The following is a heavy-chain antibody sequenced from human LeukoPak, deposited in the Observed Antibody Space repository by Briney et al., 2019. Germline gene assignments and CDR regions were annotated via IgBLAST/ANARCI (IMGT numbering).Heavy chain of an antibody. CDR3: VRDPSYGSSWYYYMDV. CDR2: ISSSSFKI. Sequence: GGSLRLSCAASEFTFVRYAMNWVRQAPGKGREWVSYISSSSFKIGYADSVKGRFTISRDNSKNSLYLQMDSLRVEDTAVYYCVRDPSYGSSWYYYMDVWGKGTTVTVSS. CDR1: EFTFVRYA. J-gene: IGHJ6*03. V-gene: IGHV3-48*04. D-gene: IGHD6-13*01.